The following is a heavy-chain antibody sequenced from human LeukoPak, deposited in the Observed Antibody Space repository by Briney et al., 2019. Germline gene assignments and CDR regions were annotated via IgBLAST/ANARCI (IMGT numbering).Heavy chain of an antibody. CDR3: ARGHYFASGNYYRGWFDP. V-gene: IGHV4-39*02. D-gene: IGHD3-10*01. J-gene: IGHJ5*02. CDR2: IYYSGST. Sequence: SETLSLTCTVSGGSISSTYYYCGWIRQPPGKGLEWIGTIYYSGSTYYNPSLKSRVTISVDTSKNHFSLKLSSVTAADTAVYYCARGHYFASGNYYRGWFDPWGQGSLVTVSS. CDR1: GGSISSTYYY.